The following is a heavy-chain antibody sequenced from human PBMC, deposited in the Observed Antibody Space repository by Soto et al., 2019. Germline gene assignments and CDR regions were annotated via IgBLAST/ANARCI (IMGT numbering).Heavy chain of an antibody. V-gene: IGHV4-34*01. D-gene: IGHD3-10*01. CDR2: INHSGST. CDR1: GGSFSGYY. Sequence: QVQLQQWGAGLLKPSETLSLTCAVYGGSFSGYYWSWIRQPPGKGLEWIGEINHSGSTNYNPSLKGRVTISVDTSKNQFSLKLSSVTAADTAVYYCARGGLYYYGSGSYYNWYYYYYMDVWGKGTTVTVSS. J-gene: IGHJ6*03. CDR3: ARGGLYYYGSGSYYNWYYYYYMDV.